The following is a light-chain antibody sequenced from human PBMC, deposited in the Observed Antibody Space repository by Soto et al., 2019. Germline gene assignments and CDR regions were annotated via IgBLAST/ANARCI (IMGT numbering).Light chain of an antibody. J-gene: IGKJ4*01. CDR1: QDVSRS. V-gene: IGKV1-9*01. CDR3: QQLWTYPLT. CDR2: AAS. Sequence: DTQLTQSPSFLSASVGDRVTITCRASQDVSRSLGWYQQKPGKAPKLLISAASTLHSGVPSRFSGSGSGTDITLTTSSLQPEDFATYYCQQLWTYPLTFGGGTKVEI.